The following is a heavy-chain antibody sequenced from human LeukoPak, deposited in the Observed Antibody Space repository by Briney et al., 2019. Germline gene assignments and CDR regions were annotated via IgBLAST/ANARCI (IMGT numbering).Heavy chain of an antibody. D-gene: IGHD1-26*01. V-gene: IGHV4-59*01. CDR1: DGSISSYY. CDR3: ARSGTWGSWYFDL. CDR2: IYYSGST. Sequence: SETLSLTCTVSDGSISSYYWSWIRQPPGKGLEWIGYIYYSGSTNYNPSLKSRVTISVDTSKNQFSLKLSSVTAADTAVYYCARSGTWGSWYFDLWGRGTLVTVSS. J-gene: IGHJ2*01.